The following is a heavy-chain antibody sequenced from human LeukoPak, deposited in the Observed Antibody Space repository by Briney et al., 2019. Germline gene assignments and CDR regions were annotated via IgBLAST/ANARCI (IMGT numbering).Heavy chain of an antibody. Sequence: GGSLRLSCAASGFTVSSNYLSWVRQAPGKGLEWVSVIYSGDSTYYADSVKGRFTISRDNSKNTVYLQMHSLRAEDTAVYYCATNYCSRTSCYLGPYYYYGMDVWGQGTTVTVSS. D-gene: IGHD2-2*01. V-gene: IGHV3-53*01. CDR1: GFTVSSNY. J-gene: IGHJ6*02. CDR3: ATNYCSRTSCYLGPYYYYGMDV. CDR2: IYSGDST.